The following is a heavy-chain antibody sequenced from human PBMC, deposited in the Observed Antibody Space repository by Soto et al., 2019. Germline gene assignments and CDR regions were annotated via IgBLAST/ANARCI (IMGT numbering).Heavy chain of an antibody. J-gene: IGHJ4*02. Sequence: SETLSLTCAVSGGSISSGGYSWSWIRQPPGKGLEWIGYIYHSGSTYYNPSLKSRVTISVDRSKNQFSLKLSSVTAADTAVYYCASAGSGYGFDYWGQGTPVTV. D-gene: IGHD3-22*01. CDR3: ASAGSGYGFDY. V-gene: IGHV4-30-2*01. CDR1: GGSISSGGYS. CDR2: IYHSGST.